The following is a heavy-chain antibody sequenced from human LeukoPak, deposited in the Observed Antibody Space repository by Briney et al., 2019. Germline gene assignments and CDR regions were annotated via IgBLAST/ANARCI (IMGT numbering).Heavy chain of an antibody. CDR3: ARDMLAVPSNWFDP. V-gene: IGHV1-46*01. Sequence: ASVKVSCKASGYTXTSYYIHWVRQAPGQGLEWMGVINPSGGGKSYAQKFQGRVTMTRDTSTSTVYMDLRSLRSEDTAVYFCARDMLAVPSNWFDPWGQGTLVTVSS. CDR1: GYTXTSYY. J-gene: IGHJ5*02. D-gene: IGHD2-8*01. CDR2: INPSGGGK.